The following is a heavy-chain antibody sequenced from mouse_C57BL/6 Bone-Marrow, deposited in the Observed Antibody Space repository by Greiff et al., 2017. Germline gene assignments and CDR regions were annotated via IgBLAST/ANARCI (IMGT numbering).Heavy chain of an antibody. CDR3: ARGGNYGGYYLDY. CDR2: FHPSNDDT. J-gene: IGHJ2*01. CDR1: GYTFTTYP. Sequence: VMLVESGAELVKPGASVKMSCKASGYTFTTYPIEWMKQNHGKSLEWIGNFHPSNDDTKYNEKFKGKATLTVEKSSSTVYLELSRLTSDDSAGYYGARGGNYGGYYLDYWGQGTTLTVSS. V-gene: IGHV1-47*01. D-gene: IGHD2-1*01.